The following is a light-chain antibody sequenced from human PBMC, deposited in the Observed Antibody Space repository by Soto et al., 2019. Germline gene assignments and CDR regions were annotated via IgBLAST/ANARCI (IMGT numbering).Light chain of an antibody. Sequence: EIVLTQSRGSLSLSPGERAIVSCRASQSVSSSYLAWYQQKPGQAPRLLIYGASSRATGIPDRFSGSGYGTHFTLTISRLEPEDFAVYYCQQYGSSPPFGPGTKVDIK. V-gene: IGKV3-20*01. CDR3: QQYGSSPP. CDR1: QSVSSSY. J-gene: IGKJ3*01. CDR2: GAS.